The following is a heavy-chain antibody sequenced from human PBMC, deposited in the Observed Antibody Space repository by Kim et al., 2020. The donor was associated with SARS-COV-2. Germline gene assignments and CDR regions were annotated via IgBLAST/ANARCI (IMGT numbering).Heavy chain of an antibody. Sequence: GGSLRLSCAASGFTFDDYAMHWVRQAPGKGLEWVSGISWNSGSIGYADSVKGRFTISRDNAKNSLYLQMNSLRAEDTALYYYAKDKRGGYCSSTRCYGSYGMDVWGQGTTVTVSS. CDR1: GFTFDDYA. D-gene: IGHD2-2*01. CDR3: AKDKRGGYCSSTRCYGSYGMDV. V-gene: IGHV3-9*01. J-gene: IGHJ6*02. CDR2: ISWNSGSI.